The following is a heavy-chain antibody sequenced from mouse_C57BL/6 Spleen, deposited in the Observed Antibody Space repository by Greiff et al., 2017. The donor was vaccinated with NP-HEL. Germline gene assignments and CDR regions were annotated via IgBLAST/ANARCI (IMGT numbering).Heavy chain of an antibody. CDR1: GFTFSSYA. CDR3: ARDDGH. D-gene: IGHD2-3*01. V-gene: IGHV5-4*01. CDR2: ISDGGSYT. J-gene: IGHJ2*01. Sequence: EVQRVESGGGLVKPGGSLKLSCAASGFTFSSYAMSWVRQTPEKRLEWVATISDGGSYTYYPDNVKGRFTISRDNAKNNLYLQMSHLKSEDTAMYYCARDDGHWGQGTTLTVSS.